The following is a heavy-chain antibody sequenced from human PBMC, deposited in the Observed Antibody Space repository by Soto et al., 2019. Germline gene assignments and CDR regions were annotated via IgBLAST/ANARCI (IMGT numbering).Heavy chain of an antibody. CDR2: INHSGST. J-gene: IGHJ4*02. CDR3: ARARLVRYLAWLSRYYFDY. V-gene: IGHV4-34*01. CDR1: GGSFSGYY. Sequence: SETLSLTCAVYGGSFSGYYWSWIRQPPGEGLEWIGEINHSGSTNYNPSLKSRVSLSVDTSKNQFSLRLSSVTAADTAVYYCARARLVRYLAWLSRYYFDYWGQGTLVTVSS. D-gene: IGHD3-9*01.